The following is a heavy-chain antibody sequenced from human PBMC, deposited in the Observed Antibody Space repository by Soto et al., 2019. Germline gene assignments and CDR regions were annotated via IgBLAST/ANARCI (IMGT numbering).Heavy chain of an antibody. V-gene: IGHV3-33*01. D-gene: IGHD3-3*01. Sequence: PVGSLRLSCAASGFTFSSYGMHWVRQAPGKGLEWVAVIWYDGSNKYYADSVKGRFTISRDNSKNTLYLQMNSLRAEDTAVYYCAREYYDFWSGYYTGGYYYYYYGMDVWGQGTTVTVSS. J-gene: IGHJ6*02. CDR2: IWYDGSNK. CDR3: AREYYDFWSGYYTGGYYYYYYGMDV. CDR1: GFTFSSYG.